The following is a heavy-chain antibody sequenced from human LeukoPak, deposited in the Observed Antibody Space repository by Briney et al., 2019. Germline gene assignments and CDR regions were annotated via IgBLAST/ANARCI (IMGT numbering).Heavy chain of an antibody. CDR2: ISSSSSYI. V-gene: IGHV3-21*01. D-gene: IGHD4-17*01. Sequence: PGGSLRLSCAASGFTFSSYSMNWVRQAPGKGLEWVSSISSSSSYIYYADSVKGRFTISRDNAKNSLYLQMNSLRAEDTAVYYCAREMTTVTQIDYWGQGTLVTVSS. CDR3: AREMTTVTQIDY. CDR1: GFTFSSYS. J-gene: IGHJ4*02.